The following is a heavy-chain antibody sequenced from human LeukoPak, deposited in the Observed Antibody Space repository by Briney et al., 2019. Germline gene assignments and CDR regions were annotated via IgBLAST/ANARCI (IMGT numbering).Heavy chain of an antibody. D-gene: IGHD3-10*01. CDR1: GFTFSSYS. CDR3: ARDRPYYYGSGSHGAFDI. CDR2: ISSSSSYI. V-gene: IGHV3-21*01. J-gene: IGHJ3*02. Sequence: GGSLRLSCAASGFTFSSYSMNWVRQAPGKGLEWVSSISSSSSYIYYADSVKGRFTISRDNAKNSLYLQMNSLRAEDTAVYYCARDRPYYYGSGSHGAFDIWGQGTMVTVSS.